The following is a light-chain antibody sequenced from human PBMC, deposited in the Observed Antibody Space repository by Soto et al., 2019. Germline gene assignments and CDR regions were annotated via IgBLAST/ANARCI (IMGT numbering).Light chain of an antibody. Sequence: QSVLTQPPSASGTPGQRVTISCSGSRSSIGSNTVNWYQHLPGTAPKLLIYSNNHRPSGVPDRFSASKTGASASLAISRPQSEDEGDYYCAAWDASLGGFYVFGTGTKVTVL. CDR3: AAWDASLGGFYV. J-gene: IGLJ1*01. V-gene: IGLV1-44*01. CDR1: RSSIGSNT. CDR2: SNN.